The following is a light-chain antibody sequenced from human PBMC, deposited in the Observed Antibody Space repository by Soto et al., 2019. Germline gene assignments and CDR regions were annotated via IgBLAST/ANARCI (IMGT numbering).Light chain of an antibody. V-gene: IGKV3-20*01. J-gene: IGKJ1*01. CDR1: QSVSSSF. Sequence: EIVLAQSPGTLSLSPGESATLSCGASQSVSSSFLAWYQQKAGQAPRLLIYGASRRATGIPDRFSGSGSGTDFTLTISRLEPEDFAVYYCQQYVSSPWAFGQGTKVEI. CDR3: QQYVSSPWA. CDR2: GAS.